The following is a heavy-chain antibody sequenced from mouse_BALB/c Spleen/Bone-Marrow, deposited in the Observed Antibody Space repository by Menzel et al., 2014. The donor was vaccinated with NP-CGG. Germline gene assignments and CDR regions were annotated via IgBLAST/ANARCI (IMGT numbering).Heavy chain of an antibody. V-gene: IGHV5-2*01. CDR3: ARHGDYYGSSLFAY. Sequence: EVKLVESGGGLAQPGESLKLSCESNEYEFPSHDMSWVRKTPEKRLELVAAINSDGGSTYYPDTMERRFIISRDNSKKTLYLQMSSLRSEDTAFYYCARHGDYYGSSLFAYWGQGTLVTVSA. CDR1: EYEFPSHD. CDR2: INSDGGST. J-gene: IGHJ3*01. D-gene: IGHD1-1*01.